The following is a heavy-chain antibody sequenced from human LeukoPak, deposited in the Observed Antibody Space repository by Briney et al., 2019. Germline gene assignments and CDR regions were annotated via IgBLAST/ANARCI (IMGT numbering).Heavy chain of an antibody. CDR2: ISCDGSNK. CDR1: GFTFSSYA. J-gene: IGHJ4*02. Sequence: GGSLRLSCAASGFTFSSYAMHWVRQAPGKGLEWVAVISCDGSNKYYADSVKGRFTISRDNSKNTLYLQMNSLRAEDTAVYYCARDLGSSSSHYWGQGTLVTVSS. D-gene: IGHD6-6*01. V-gene: IGHV3-30-3*01. CDR3: ARDLGSSSSHY.